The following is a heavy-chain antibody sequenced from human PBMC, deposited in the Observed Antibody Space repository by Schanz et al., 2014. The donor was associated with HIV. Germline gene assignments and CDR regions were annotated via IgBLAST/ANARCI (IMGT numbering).Heavy chain of an antibody. CDR2: VNHSGDT. CDR3: ARAKWPPRSRHFDF. Sequence: QLQLQESGPGLVKPSETLSLTCAVYGSSVTYFYWTWIRQSPGKGLEWIAEVNHSGDTNYNPSLKSRATISVDPSKNQFSLKLASVTAADTAVYYCARAKWPPRSRHFDFWGQGNLVTVSS. V-gene: IGHV4-34*01. J-gene: IGHJ4*02. CDR1: GSSVTYFY. D-gene: IGHD6-13*01.